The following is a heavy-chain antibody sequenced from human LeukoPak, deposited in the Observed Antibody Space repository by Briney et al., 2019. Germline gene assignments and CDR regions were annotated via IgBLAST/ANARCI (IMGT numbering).Heavy chain of an antibody. J-gene: IGHJ4*02. Sequence: WASVKVSCKASGYTFTSYGISWVRQAPGQGLEWMGRIIPIFGTANYAQKFQGRVTITTDESTSTAYMELSSLRSEDTAVYYCARGYSYGYGLDYWGQGTLVTVSS. CDR1: GYTFTSYG. CDR2: IIPIFGTA. CDR3: ARGYSYGYGLDY. V-gene: IGHV1-69*05. D-gene: IGHD5-18*01.